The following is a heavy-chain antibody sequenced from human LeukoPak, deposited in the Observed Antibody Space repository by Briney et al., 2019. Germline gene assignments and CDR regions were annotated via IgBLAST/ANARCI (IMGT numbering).Heavy chain of an antibody. J-gene: IGHJ6*03. D-gene: IGHD3-16*01. CDR2: ISAHKGDT. Sequence: ASVKVSCKASGYTFTGYYMHWVRQAPGQGLEWMGWISAHKGDTEYAQKLQGRVTMTTDTSTSTAYMELRSLRSDDTAVYYCAREVWGIANYMDVWGKGTTVTVSS. CDR3: AREVWGIANYMDV. CDR1: GYTFTGYY. V-gene: IGHV1-18*04.